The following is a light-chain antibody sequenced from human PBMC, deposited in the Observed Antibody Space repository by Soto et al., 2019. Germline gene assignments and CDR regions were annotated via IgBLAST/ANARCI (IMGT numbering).Light chain of an antibody. J-gene: IGKJ1*01. CDR3: LQDYNYPRT. CDR1: QGIRND. CDR2: AAS. V-gene: IGKV1-6*01. Sequence: AIQMTQSPSSLSASVADKLTITYRVSQGIRNDVGWYQQKPGKAPKLLIYAASSLQSGVPSRFSGSGSGTDFTLTISSLQPEDFATYYCLQDYNYPRTFGQGTKVDIK.